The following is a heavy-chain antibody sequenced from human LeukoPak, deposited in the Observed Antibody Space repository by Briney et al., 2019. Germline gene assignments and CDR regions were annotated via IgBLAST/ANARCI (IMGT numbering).Heavy chain of an antibody. CDR3: ARAFWPSMATVDY. Sequence: ASVKVSCKASGYTFTGYYMHWVRQAPGQGLEWMGWINPNSGGTNYAQKFQGRVTMTRDTSISTAYMELSRLRSDDTAVYYCARAFWPSMATVDYWGQGTLVTVSS. CDR2: INPNSGGT. J-gene: IGHJ4*02. D-gene: IGHD5-12*01. V-gene: IGHV1-2*02. CDR1: GYTFTGYY.